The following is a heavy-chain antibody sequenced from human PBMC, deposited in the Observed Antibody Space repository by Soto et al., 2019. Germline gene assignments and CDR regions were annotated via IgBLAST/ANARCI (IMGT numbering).Heavy chain of an antibody. J-gene: IGHJ4*02. Sequence: SKTLSLTCAVYGGSFSGYYWSWIRQPPGKGLEWIGEINHSGSTNYNPSLKSRVTISVDTSKNQFSLKLSSVTAADTAVYYCASLIVLPGSSFDYWGQGTLVTVSS. CDR2: INHSGST. CDR1: GGSFSGYY. CDR3: ASLIVLPGSSFDY. V-gene: IGHV4-34*01. D-gene: IGHD3-22*01.